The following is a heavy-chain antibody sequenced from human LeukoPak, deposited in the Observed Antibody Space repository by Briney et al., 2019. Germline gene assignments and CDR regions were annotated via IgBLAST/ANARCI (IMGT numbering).Heavy chain of an antibody. CDR2: IIPILGIA. J-gene: IGHJ4*02. V-gene: IGHV1-69*04. Sequence: ASVKVSCKASGGTFSSYAISWVRQAPGQGLEWMGRIIPILGIANYAQKFQGRVTITADKSTSTAYMELSSLRSEDTAVYYCARDSGKHGDSPPWGQGTLVTVSS. D-gene: IGHD4-17*01. CDR3: ARDSGKHGDSPP. CDR1: GGTFSSYA.